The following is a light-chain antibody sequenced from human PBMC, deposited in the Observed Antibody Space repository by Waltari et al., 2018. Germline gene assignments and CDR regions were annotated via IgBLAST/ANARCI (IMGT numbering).Light chain of an antibody. CDR3: QQFDTYPWT. J-gene: IGKJ1*01. CDR2: KAS. Sequence: DIQLTQSPSTLSASVGDRVTITCRASQDIGTWLAWYQQKPGKAPKLLVYKASRLQSGAPSRFSGSGSGTEFTLTISSLQPEDFATFYCQQFDTYPWTFGQGTKVVIK. CDR1: QDIGTW. V-gene: IGKV1-5*03.